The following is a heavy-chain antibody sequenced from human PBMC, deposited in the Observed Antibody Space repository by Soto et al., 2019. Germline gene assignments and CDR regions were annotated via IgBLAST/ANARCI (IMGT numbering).Heavy chain of an antibody. Sequence: SETLSLPCTVSGYSVSSRSYFWGWIRQPPGKGPEWIGTIYYNGSTYYNPSLKSRVTLFVDTSKNQFSLKLTSVTASDTALYYCARQRVIPGTPTNWFDPWGQGTLVTVSS. J-gene: IGHJ5*02. D-gene: IGHD2-15*01. V-gene: IGHV4-39*01. CDR3: ARQRVIPGTPTNWFDP. CDR2: IYYNGST. CDR1: GYSVSSRSYF.